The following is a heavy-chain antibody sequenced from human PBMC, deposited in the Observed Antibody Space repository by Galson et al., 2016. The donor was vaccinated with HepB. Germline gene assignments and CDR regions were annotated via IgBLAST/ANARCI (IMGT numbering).Heavy chain of an antibody. CDR2: IIPLFERT. CDR1: GGSFSDYS. V-gene: IGHV1-69*01. D-gene: IGHD4/OR15-4a*01. CDR3: ARGGTMMLALAALDY. J-gene: IGHJ4*02. Sequence: SCKASGGSFSDYSINWVRQAPGQGLEWVGGIIPLFERTTYAQEFQGRVSISADGSTSTAYMELSSLRFEDTAVYYCARGGTMMLALAALDYWGQGTLITVST.